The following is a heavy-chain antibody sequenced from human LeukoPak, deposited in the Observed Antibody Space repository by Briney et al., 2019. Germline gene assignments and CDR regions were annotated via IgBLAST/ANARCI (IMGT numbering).Heavy chain of an antibody. CDR3: ARVKGKVYSSGWSRPALDY. V-gene: IGHV1-2*02. Sequence: ASVKVSCKASGYTFTGYYMHWVRQAPGQGLEWMGWINPNSGGTNYAQKFQGRVTMTRDTSISTAYMELSRLRSDDTAVYYCARVKGKVYSSGWSRPALDYWGQGTLVTVSS. CDR1: GYTFTGYY. D-gene: IGHD6-19*01. CDR2: INPNSGGT. J-gene: IGHJ4*02.